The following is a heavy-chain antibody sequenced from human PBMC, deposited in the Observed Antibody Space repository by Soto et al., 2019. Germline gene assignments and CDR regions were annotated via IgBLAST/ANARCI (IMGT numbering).Heavy chain of an antibody. CDR3: ARGLEDCTNGVCLIHSYSYYYLGV. CDR2: IRAYNGNT. V-gene: IGHV1-18*01. D-gene: IGHD2-8*01. CDR1: GYTFTSYG. Sequence: QVQLVQSGAEVKKPGASGKVSCKASGYTFTSYGISWVRQAPGQGLEWMGWIRAYNGNTNYAQKLQGRVTMTTDTATSTAYKELRSLGSDDTAVYYCARGLEDCTNGVCLIHSYSYYYLGVWGKGTTVTVSS. J-gene: IGHJ6*03.